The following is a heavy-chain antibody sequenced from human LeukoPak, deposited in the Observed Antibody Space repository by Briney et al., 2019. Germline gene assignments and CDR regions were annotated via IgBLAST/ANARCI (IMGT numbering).Heavy chain of an antibody. Sequence: PGGSLRLSCVASGFTFSSYWMTWVRQAPGKGLEWVSYISSSGSTIYYADSVKGRFTISRDNAKNSLYLQMNSLRAEDTAVYYCARGRGLGYDKRSDYWGQGTLVTVSS. D-gene: IGHD2-15*01. V-gene: IGHV3-48*04. CDR2: ISSSGSTI. CDR3: ARGRGLGYDKRSDY. J-gene: IGHJ4*02. CDR1: GFTFSSYW.